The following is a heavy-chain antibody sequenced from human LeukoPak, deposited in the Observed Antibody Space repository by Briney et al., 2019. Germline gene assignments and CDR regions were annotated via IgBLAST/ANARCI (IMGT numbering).Heavy chain of an antibody. CDR2: ISYDGSNK. Sequence: PGGSLRLSCAASGFTFSSYGMHWVRQAPGKGLEWVAVISYDGSNKYYADSVKGRFTISRDNSKNTLYLQMNSLRAEDTAVYYCAKDFGSYGFDYWGQGTLVTASS. CDR3: AKDFGSYGFDY. CDR1: GFTFSSYG. V-gene: IGHV3-30*18. J-gene: IGHJ4*02. D-gene: IGHD5-18*01.